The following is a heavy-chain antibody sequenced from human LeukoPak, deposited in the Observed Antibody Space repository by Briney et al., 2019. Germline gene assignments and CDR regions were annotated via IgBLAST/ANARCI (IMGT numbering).Heavy chain of an antibody. CDR3: ARGVLLWFGESMVYNWFDP. V-gene: IGHV4-30-4*08. Sequence: SETLSLTCTVSGGSISSDNYYWTWIRQPPGKGLEWIGYIYYSGSTYYNPSLKSRVTMSIDTSKNQFSLKLSSVTAADTAVYYCARGVLLWFGESMVYNWFDPWGQGTLVTVSS. CDR2: IYYSGST. CDR1: GGSISSDNYY. D-gene: IGHD3-10*01. J-gene: IGHJ5*02.